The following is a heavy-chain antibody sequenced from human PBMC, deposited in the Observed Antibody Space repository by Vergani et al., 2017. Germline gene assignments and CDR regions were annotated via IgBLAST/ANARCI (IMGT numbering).Heavy chain of an antibody. J-gene: IGHJ5*02. CDR2: IYHSGST. Sequence: QLQLQESGSGLVKPSQTLSLTCAVSGGSISSGGYSWSWIRQPPGKGLEWIGYIYHSGSTYYNPSLKSRVTISVDRSKNQFSLKLSSVTAADTAVYYCAXGVTIVRGVTWFDPWGQGTLVTVSS. D-gene: IGHD3-10*01. CDR1: GGSISSGGYS. V-gene: IGHV4-30-2*01. CDR3: AXGVTIVRGVTWFDP.